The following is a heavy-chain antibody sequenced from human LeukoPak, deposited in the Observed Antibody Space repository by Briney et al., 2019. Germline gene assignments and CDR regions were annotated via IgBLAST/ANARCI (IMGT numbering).Heavy chain of an antibody. CDR3: ARGPSYYDSSGYRYYYYGMDV. V-gene: IGHV4-34*01. D-gene: IGHD3-22*01. CDR2: INHSGST. CDR1: GGSFSGYY. J-gene: IGHJ6*02. Sequence: SETLSLTCAVYGGSFSGYYWSWIRQPPGKGLEWTGEINHSGSTNYNPSLKSRVTISVDTSKNQFSLKLSSVTAADTAVYYCARGPSYYDSSGYRYYYYGMDVWGRGTTVTVSS.